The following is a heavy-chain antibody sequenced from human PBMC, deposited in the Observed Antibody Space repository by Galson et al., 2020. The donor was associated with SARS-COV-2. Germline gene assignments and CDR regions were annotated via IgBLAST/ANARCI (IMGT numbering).Heavy chain of an antibody. Sequence: GGSLRLSCAASGFTFSSYWMSWVRQAPGKGLEWVANIKQDGSEKYYVDSVKGRFTISRDNAKNSLYLQMNSLRAEDTAVYYCARVEDYYDSSGLDYWGQGTLVTFSS. J-gene: IGHJ4*02. CDR2: IKQDGSEK. D-gene: IGHD3-22*01. CDR3: ARVEDYYDSSGLDY. CDR1: GFTFSSYW. V-gene: IGHV3-7*01.